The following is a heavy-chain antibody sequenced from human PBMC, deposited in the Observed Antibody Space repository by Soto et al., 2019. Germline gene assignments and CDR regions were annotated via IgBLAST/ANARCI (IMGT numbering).Heavy chain of an antibody. V-gene: IGHV4-39*01. CDR2: IFYNGRT. CDR1: GGSITSPNYF. J-gene: IGHJ5*02. CDR3: ARGAFSAEDKSDWFAP. Sequence: QVPLQESGPGLVRPSETLSLTFSVSGGSITSPNYFWGWVRRAPGRGPEWIGNIFYNGRTGYRPSLQSRVTISVDTSRNQVSLRLASVTAADTAIYYCARGAFSAEDKSDWFAPWGHGTLVTVSS. D-gene: IGHD3-3*02.